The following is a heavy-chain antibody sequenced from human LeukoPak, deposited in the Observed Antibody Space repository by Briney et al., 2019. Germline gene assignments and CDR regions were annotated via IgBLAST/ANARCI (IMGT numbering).Heavy chain of an antibody. D-gene: IGHD1-1*01. CDR2: IYPGDFDT. J-gene: IGHJ3*02. V-gene: IGHV5-51*01. CDR3: ASLDWNDDNNAFDI. Sequence: GESLKISCKGSGYSFTSYWIGWVRQMPGKGLDWMGIIYPGDFDTRYSPSFQGQVTISADKSISTAYLQWSSLKASDTAMYYCASLDWNDDNNAFDIWGQGTMVTVSS. CDR1: GYSFTSYW.